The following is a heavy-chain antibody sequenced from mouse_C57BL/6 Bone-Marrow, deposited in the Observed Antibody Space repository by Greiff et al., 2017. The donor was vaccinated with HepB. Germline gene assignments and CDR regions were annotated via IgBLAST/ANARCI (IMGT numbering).Heavy chain of an antibody. V-gene: IGHV1-64*01. Sequence: QVQLQHSGAELVKPGASVKLSCKASGYTFTSYWMHWVKQRPGQGLEWIGMIHPNSGSTNYNEKFKSKATLTVDKSSSTAYMQLSSLTSEDSAVYYCARHYPGAWFAYWGQGTLVTVSA. CDR1: GYTFTSYW. J-gene: IGHJ3*01. D-gene: IGHD1-1*02. CDR2: IHPNSGST. CDR3: ARHYPGAWFAY.